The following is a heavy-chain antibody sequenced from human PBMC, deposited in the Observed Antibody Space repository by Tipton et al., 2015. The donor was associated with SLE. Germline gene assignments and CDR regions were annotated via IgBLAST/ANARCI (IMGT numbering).Heavy chain of an antibody. D-gene: IGHD3-3*01. CDR3: ARKGVYYAFWSGYDGAFDI. Sequence: TLSLTCIVSGGSINDYYWGWIRQSPGKGLEWIASIYDSGSNYNPSLKNRVTISLDTSKSQFSLRLTPVTAADTAVYYCARKGVYYAFWSGYDGAFDIWGQGTMVTVSS. J-gene: IGHJ3*02. CDR2: IYDSGS. CDR1: GGSINDYY. V-gene: IGHV4-59*01.